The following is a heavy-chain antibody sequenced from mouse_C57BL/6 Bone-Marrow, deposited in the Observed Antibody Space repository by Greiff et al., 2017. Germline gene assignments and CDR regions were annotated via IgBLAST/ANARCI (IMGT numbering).Heavy chain of an antibody. J-gene: IGHJ1*03. CDR2: IHPNSGST. Sequence: QVQLQQSGAELVKPGASVKLSCKASGYTFTSYWMHWVKQRPGQGLEWIGMIHPNSGSTNYNEKFKSKATMTVNKSSSKAYKQLSSLKTEDSAVYYCAREEIYYYGSSYDWYFDVWGTGTTVTVSS. D-gene: IGHD1-1*01. CDR1: GYTFTSYW. V-gene: IGHV1-64*01. CDR3: AREEIYYYGSSYDWYFDV.